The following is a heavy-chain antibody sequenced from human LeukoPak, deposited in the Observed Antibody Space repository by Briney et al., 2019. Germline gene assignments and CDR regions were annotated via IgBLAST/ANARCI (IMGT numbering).Heavy chain of an antibody. CDR2: MNPNSGNT. J-gene: IGHJ5*02. V-gene: IGHV1-8*01. CDR1: GYTFTSYD. CDR3: ARELWPNNWFDP. D-gene: IGHD5-18*01. Sequence: ASVKVSFKASGYTFTSYDINWVRQATGQGLEWMGWMNPNSGNTGYAQKFQGRVTMTWNTSISTAYMELSSLRSEDTAVYYCARELWPNNWFDPWGQGTLVTVSS.